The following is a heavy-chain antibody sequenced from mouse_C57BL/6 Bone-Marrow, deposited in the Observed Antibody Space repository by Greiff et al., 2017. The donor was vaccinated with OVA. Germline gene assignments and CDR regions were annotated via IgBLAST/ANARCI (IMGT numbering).Heavy chain of an antibody. CDR1: GFTFSDYY. V-gene: IGHV5-16*01. CDR3: ARESNLWYFDV. J-gene: IGHJ1*03. Sequence: EVKVVESEGGLVQPGSSMKLSCTASGFTFSDYYMAWVRQVPEKGLEWVANINYDGSSTYYLVSLKSRFIISRDNAKNILYLQMSSLKSEDTATYYCARESNLWYFDVWGTGTTVTVSS. CDR2: INYDGSST. D-gene: IGHD2-5*01.